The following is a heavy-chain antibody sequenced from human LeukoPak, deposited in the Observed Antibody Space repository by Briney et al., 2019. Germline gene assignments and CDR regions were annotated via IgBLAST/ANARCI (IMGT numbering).Heavy chain of an antibody. D-gene: IGHD3-9*01. J-gene: IGHJ5*02. CDR1: GFTFSSYS. V-gene: IGHV3-21*01. Sequence: GGSLRLSCAASGFTFSSYSMNWVRQAPGKGLEWVPSISSSSSYIYYADSVKGRFTISRDNAKNSLYLQMNSLRAEDTAVYYCTRDSDFDWTNWFDPWGQGTLVTVSS. CDR2: ISSSSSYI. CDR3: TRDSDFDWTNWFDP.